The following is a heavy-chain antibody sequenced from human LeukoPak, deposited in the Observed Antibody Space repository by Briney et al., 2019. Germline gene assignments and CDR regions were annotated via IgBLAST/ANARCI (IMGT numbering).Heavy chain of an antibody. CDR1: GFTFSGYW. CDR2: INTDGSGT. J-gene: IGHJ4*02. CDR3: ARITNRDYFDY. V-gene: IGHV3-74*01. D-gene: IGHD1-14*01. Sequence: GGSLRLSCAASGFTFSGYWMHWVRQAPGKGLVWVSRINTDGSGTTYADSVKGRFTISRDNAKNTLHLQMNSLRAEDTAMYYCARITNRDYFDYWGQGTLVTVSS.